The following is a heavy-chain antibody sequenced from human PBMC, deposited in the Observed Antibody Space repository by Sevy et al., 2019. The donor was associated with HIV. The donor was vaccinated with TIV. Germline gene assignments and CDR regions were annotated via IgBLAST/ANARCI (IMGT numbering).Heavy chain of an antibody. CDR2: IYDSGTT. D-gene: IGHD2-21*02. CDR1: GGSISSGGYN. CDR3: ARSRIVIMTARANHYGMDV. V-gene: IGHV4-31*03. J-gene: IGHJ6*02. Sequence: SQTLSLTCTVSGGSISSGGYNWNWIRQFPGKGVEWIGFIYDSGTTYYNPSLKSRLNMSIDKSKNEVSLKMNSATAADTAVYYFARSRIVIMTARANHYGMDVWGQGTTVTVSS.